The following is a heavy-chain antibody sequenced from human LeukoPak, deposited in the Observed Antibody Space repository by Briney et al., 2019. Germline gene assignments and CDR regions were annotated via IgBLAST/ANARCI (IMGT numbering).Heavy chain of an antibody. Sequence: PGRSLRLSCAASGFTFDDYAMYWVRQAPGRGLEWVSYISRGGSTIYYADSVKGRFTLSRDNAQNSLYLQMNSLRAEDTAVYYCASTTGYSYGYFDYWGQGTLVTVSS. CDR2: ISRGGSTI. J-gene: IGHJ4*02. CDR1: GFTFDDYA. D-gene: IGHD5-18*01. V-gene: IGHV3-48*03. CDR3: ASTTGYSYGYFDY.